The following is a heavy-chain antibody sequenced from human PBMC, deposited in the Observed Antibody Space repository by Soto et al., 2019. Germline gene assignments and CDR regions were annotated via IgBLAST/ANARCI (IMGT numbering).Heavy chain of an antibody. V-gene: IGHV3-23*01. D-gene: IGHD4-17*01. CDR3: AKFYDYGDRNYWYFDL. CDR2: ISGSDGRT. Sequence: SCAASGFSFRSYAMSWVRQAPGKGLGWVSAISGSDGRTYYADSVKGRFTISRDNSKNTLYLQMNSLRAEDTAVYYCAKFYDYGDRNYWYFDLWGRGTLVTVSS. CDR1: GFSFRSYA. J-gene: IGHJ2*01.